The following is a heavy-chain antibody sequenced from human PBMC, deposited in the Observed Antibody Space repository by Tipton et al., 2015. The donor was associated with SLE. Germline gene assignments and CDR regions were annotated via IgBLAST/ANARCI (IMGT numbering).Heavy chain of an antibody. Sequence: SLRLSCAASGFTFSSYWMSWVRQAPGKGLEWVANIKQDGSEKYYVDSVKGRFTISRDNAKNSLYLQMNSLRAEDTAVYYCARDSFWSGYYYYYYYMDVLGKATAVTVSS. CDR2: IKQDGSEK. D-gene: IGHD3-3*01. J-gene: IGHJ6*03. CDR3: ARDSFWSGYYYYYYYMDV. V-gene: IGHV3-7*01. CDR1: GFTFSSYW.